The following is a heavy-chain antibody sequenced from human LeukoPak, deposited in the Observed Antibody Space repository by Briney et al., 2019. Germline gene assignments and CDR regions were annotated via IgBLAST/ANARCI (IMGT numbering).Heavy chain of an antibody. CDR2: IIPISGTT. J-gene: IGHJ6*02. V-gene: IGHV1-69*13. CDR3: ARDGTGYSGYGNYDYYGMDV. D-gene: IGHD5-12*01. CDR1: GGTFSSYA. Sequence: SVKVSCKASGGTFSSYAISWVRQAPGQGLEWMGGIIPISGTTNYAHKFQSRVTITADESTSTAYMELRSRRSEDTALYYCARDGTGYSGYGNYDYYGMDVCGQGTTVTVSS.